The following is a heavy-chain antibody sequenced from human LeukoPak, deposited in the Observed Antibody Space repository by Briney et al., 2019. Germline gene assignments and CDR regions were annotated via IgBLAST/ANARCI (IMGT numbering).Heavy chain of an antibody. J-gene: IGHJ6*02. CDR2: INPNSGGT. Sequence: ASVKVSCKASGYTFTGYYMHWVRRAPGQGLEWMGWINPNSGGTNYAQKFQGRVTMTRDTSISTAYMELSRLRSDDTAVYYCAREHCSSTSCYYYYYGMDVWGQGTTVTVSS. CDR1: GYTFTGYY. CDR3: AREHCSSTSCYYYYYGMDV. D-gene: IGHD2-2*01. V-gene: IGHV1-2*02.